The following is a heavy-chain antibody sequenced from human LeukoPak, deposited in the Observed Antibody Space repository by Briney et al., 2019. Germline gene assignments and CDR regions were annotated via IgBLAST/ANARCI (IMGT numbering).Heavy chain of an antibody. CDR3: AGLVVVAAMTAYYYYGMDV. V-gene: IGHV4-4*07. Sequence: PSETLSLTCTVSGGSISSYYWSWIRQPAGKGLEWIGRIYTSGSTNYNPSLKSRVTMSIDTSKNQFSLKLSSVTAADTAVYYCAGLVVVAAMTAYYYYGMDVWGQGTTVTVSS. CDR2: IYTSGST. J-gene: IGHJ6*02. D-gene: IGHD2-15*01. CDR1: GGSISSYY.